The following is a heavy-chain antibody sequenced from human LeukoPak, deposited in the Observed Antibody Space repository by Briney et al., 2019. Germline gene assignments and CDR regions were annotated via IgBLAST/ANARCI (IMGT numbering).Heavy chain of an antibody. D-gene: IGHD2-21*01. J-gene: IGHJ6*02. CDR3: ARQGYFDYYDMDV. Sequence: GGSLRLSCEGSGFTFSGYAMMWVRQAPGKGLEWVSAISGSGGGTQYADSVKGRFSISRDNSRNTLYLQMDSLRAEDTAVYYCARQGYFDYYDMDVWGQGTTVTVSS. CDR2: ISGSGGGT. CDR1: GFTFSGYA. V-gene: IGHV3-23*01.